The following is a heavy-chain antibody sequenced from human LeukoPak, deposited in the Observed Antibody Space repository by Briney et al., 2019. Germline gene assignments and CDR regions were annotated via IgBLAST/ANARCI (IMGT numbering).Heavy chain of an antibody. J-gene: IGHJ4*02. Sequence: SQTLSLTCAISGDSVSSNSAAWNWIRQSSSRGLEWLGRTYYTSKWFSDYAVSVKGRITIDPDTSKNQFSLHLNSVIYEDTAVYYCAREGGTSSWYYVYWGQGTLVTVSS. CDR3: AREGGTSSWYYVY. CDR2: TYYTSKWFS. V-gene: IGHV6-1*01. D-gene: IGHD6-13*01. CDR1: GDSVSSNSAA.